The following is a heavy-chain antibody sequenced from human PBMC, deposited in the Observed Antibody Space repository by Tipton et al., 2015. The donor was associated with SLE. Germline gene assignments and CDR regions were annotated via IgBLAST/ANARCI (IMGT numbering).Heavy chain of an antibody. D-gene: IGHD2-21*01. J-gene: IGHJ4*02. V-gene: IGHV3-33*06. CDR1: GFTFSSYG. CDR2: IWYDGSNK. CDR3: ANWGGNGYFDY. Sequence: SLRLSCAASGFTFSSYGMHWVRQAPGRGLEWVAVIWYDGSNKYYADSVKGRFTISRDNSKNTLYLQMNSLRAEDTAVYYCANWGGNGYFDYWGQGTLVTVSS.